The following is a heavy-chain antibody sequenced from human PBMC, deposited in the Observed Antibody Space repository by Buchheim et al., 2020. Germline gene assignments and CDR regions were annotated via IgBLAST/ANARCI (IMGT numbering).Heavy chain of an antibody. J-gene: IGHJ6*02. CDR3: ARSTGIAARPGTYYYYHYGRDV. D-gene: IGHD6-6*01. CDR1: GGSFSGYY. Sequence: QVQLQQWGVGLLKPSETLSLTCAVYGGSFSGYYWSWIRQPPGKGLEWIGEINHSGSTNYNPSLKSRVTISVDTSKNQFSLKLSSVTAADTAVYYCARSTGIAARPGTYYYYHYGRDVWGQGT. CDR2: INHSGST. V-gene: IGHV4-34*01.